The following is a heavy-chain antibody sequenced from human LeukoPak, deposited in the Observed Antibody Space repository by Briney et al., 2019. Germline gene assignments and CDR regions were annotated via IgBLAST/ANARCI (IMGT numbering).Heavy chain of an antibody. J-gene: IGHJ4*02. V-gene: IGHV3-11*01. CDR2: ISSSGSTI. Sequence: GGSLRLSCAASGFTFSDYYMSWIRQAPGKGLEWVSYISSSGSTIYYADSVKGRFTISRDNAKNSLYLQMNSLRAEDTAVYYCARDYCSGGSCYPNGLYYFDYWGRGTLVTVSS. D-gene: IGHD2-15*01. CDR1: GFTFSDYY. CDR3: ARDYCSGGSCYPNGLYYFDY.